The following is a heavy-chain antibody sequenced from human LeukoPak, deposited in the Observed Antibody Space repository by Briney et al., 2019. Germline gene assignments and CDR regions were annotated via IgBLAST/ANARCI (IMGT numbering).Heavy chain of an antibody. V-gene: IGHV4-4*07. CDR1: GGSISSYY. CDR2: IHSSGST. J-gene: IGHJ5*02. CDR3: ARGISGNSHWFDP. Sequence: SETLSLTCTVTGGSISSYYWSWIQQPAGKELEWIGRIHSSGSTKDNPSLKSRVTMSVDASKNQFSLRLNSITAADTAVYYCARGISGNSHWFDPWGQGTLVTVSS. D-gene: IGHD3-10*01.